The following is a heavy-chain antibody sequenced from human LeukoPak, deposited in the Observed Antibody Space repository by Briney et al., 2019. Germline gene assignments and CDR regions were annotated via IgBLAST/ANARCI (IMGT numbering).Heavy chain of an antibody. CDR3: TREGGYGPCFDY. J-gene: IGHJ4*02. CDR2: IRSKAYGGTT. CDR1: GFTFGDYA. D-gene: IGHD5-12*01. Sequence: GGSLRLSCTASGFTFGDYAMSWVRQAPGKGLEWVGFIRSKAYGGTTEYAASVKGRFTISRDDSKSIAYLQMNSLKTEDTAVYYCTREGGYGPCFDYWGQGTLVTVSS. V-gene: IGHV3-49*04.